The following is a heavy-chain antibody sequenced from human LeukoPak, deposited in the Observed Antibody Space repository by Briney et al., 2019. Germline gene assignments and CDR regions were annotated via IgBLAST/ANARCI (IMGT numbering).Heavy chain of an antibody. J-gene: IGHJ5*02. CDR2: IYYSGST. CDR3: ARDYGYYYGSGSYYNIPRWFDP. D-gene: IGHD3-10*01. V-gene: IGHV4-59*01. CDR1: GGSFSGYY. Sequence: PSETLSLTCAVYGGSFSGYYWSWIRQPPGKGLEWIGYIYYSGSTNYNPSLKSRVTISVDTSKNQFSLKLSSVTAADTAVYYCARDYGYYYGSGSYYNIPRWFDPWGQGTLVTVSS.